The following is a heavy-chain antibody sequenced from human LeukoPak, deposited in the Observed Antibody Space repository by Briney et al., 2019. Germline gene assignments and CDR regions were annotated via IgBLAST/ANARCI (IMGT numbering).Heavy chain of an antibody. V-gene: IGHV4-61*10. CDR1: GGSIGSGSYY. Sequence: SETLSLTCTVSGGSIGSGSYYWSWIRQPAGKGLEWIGRIYSTGSSNYNPSLKSRVTISVDTSKNQLSLKLSSVTAADTAVYYCARLKYYYDSSGYRAEYFQHWGQGTLVTASS. CDR2: IYSTGSS. CDR3: ARLKYYYDSSGYRAEYFQH. D-gene: IGHD3-22*01. J-gene: IGHJ1*01.